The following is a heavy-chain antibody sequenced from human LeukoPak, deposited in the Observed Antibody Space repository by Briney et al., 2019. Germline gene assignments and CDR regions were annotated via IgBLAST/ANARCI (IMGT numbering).Heavy chain of an antibody. J-gene: IGHJ4*02. Sequence: ASVKVSCKASGYTFTAYYMHWVRQAPGQGLEWMGWINPNSGGTNYAQKFQGRVTMTRDTSISTAYMELSRLRSDDTAVYYCARADDSSGYWGSPAPYYFDYWGQGTLVTVSS. CDR2: INPNSGGT. CDR3: ARADDSSGYWGSPAPYYFDY. CDR1: GYTFTAYY. D-gene: IGHD3-22*01. V-gene: IGHV1-2*02.